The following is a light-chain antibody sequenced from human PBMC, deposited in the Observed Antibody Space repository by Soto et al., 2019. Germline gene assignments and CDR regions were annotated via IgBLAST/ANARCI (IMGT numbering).Light chain of an antibody. CDR1: SSNIGNNY. CDR2: DNN. CDR3: ATWDSSLSGEV. V-gene: IGLV1-51*01. J-gene: IGLJ2*01. Sequence: SVLTQPPSVSAAPGQKVTISCSGSSSNIGNNYVSWYQQLPGTAPKLLIYDNNKRPSGIPDRFSGSKSGTSATLGITGLQTGDEADYYCATWDSSLSGEVFGGGTKLTVL.